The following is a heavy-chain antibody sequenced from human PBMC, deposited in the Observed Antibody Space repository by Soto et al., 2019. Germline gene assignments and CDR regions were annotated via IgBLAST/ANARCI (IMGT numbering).Heavy chain of an antibody. Sequence: SETLSLTCTVSGGSISSYHWSGIRQPPGKGLEWIGYIYYSGSTNYNPSLKSRVTISVDTTKNQFSLKLSSVTAADTAVYYCARVNRGYSYGYFVSDNWFDPWGQGTLVTVS. CDR1: GGSISSYH. V-gene: IGHV4-59*08. CDR2: IYYSGST. J-gene: IGHJ5*02. CDR3: ARVNRGYSYGYFVSDNWFDP. D-gene: IGHD5-18*01.